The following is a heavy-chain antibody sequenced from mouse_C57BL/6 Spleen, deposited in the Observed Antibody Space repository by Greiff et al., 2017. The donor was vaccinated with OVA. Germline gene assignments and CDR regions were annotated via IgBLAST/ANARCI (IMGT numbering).Heavy chain of an antibody. V-gene: IGHV1-69*01. CDR2: IDPSDSYT. Sequence: QVQLKQPGAELVMPGASVKLSCKASGYTFTSYWMHWVKQRPGQGLEWIGEIDPSDSYTNYNQKFKGKSTLTVDKSSSTAYMQLSSLTSEDSAVYYCARGGTAQVYWGQGTTLTVSS. CDR3: ARGGTAQVY. D-gene: IGHD3-2*02. CDR1: GYTFTSYW. J-gene: IGHJ2*01.